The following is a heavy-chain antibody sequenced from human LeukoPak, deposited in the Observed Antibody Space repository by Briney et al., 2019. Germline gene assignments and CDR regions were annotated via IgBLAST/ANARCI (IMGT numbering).Heavy chain of an antibody. CDR2: LNPTYDIP. V-gene: IGHV1-46*01. J-gene: IGHJ3*02. CDR1: GYTFSNYC. D-gene: IGHD3-9*01. CDR3: AKDPRNILTGDYDDFDN. Sequence: ASVKVSCKASGYTFSNYCMHWVRQAPGQGLEWMGILNPTYDIPIYAQTFEGRVTMTRDMSTSTVYMELSTLTSDDTAVYFCAKDPRNILTGDYDDFDNWGQGTMVIVSS.